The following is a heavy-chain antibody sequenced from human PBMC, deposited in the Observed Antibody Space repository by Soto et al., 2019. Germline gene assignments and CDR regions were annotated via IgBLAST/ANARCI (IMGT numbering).Heavy chain of an antibody. CDR2: IIPIFGTA. CDR3: AREAAAGNYYYYCMDV. D-gene: IGHD6-13*01. V-gene: IGHV1-69*13. CDR1: GGTFSSYA. J-gene: IGHJ6*02. Sequence: SVKVSCKASGGTFSSYAISWVRQAPGQGLEWMGGIIPIFGTANYAQKFQGRVTITADGSTSTAYMELSSLRSEDTAVYYCAREAAAGNYYYYCMDVWGQGTTVTVSS.